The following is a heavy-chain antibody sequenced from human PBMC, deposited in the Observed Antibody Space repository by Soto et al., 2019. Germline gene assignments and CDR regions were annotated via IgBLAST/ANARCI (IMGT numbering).Heavy chain of an antibody. D-gene: IGHD2-15*01. V-gene: IGHV1-8*01. Sequence: ASVKVSCKASGYTFTSYDINWVRLATGKGLECMGWMNPNSGNTGYAQKFQGRVTMTRNTSISTAYMELSSLRSEDTAVYYCARADCSGGSCYSRTDAFDIWGQGTMVTVSS. J-gene: IGHJ3*02. CDR2: MNPNSGNT. CDR1: GYTFTSYD. CDR3: ARADCSGGSCYSRTDAFDI.